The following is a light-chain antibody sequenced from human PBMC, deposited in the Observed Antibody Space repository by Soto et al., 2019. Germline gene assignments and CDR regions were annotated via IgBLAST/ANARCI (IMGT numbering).Light chain of an antibody. J-gene: IGKJ4*01. CDR2: GTT. V-gene: IGKV3-15*01. CDR1: QSVSTR. CDR3: QQYHNWPVT. Sequence: EIAIRHSPGTRSLSPRERVTVSCGASQSVSTRLSWYQHKPRQTPRILISGTTTAATGIPPRFSASGSGLYFPPTVNSLLSEDIAVSYCQQYHNWPVTFGGGTKV.